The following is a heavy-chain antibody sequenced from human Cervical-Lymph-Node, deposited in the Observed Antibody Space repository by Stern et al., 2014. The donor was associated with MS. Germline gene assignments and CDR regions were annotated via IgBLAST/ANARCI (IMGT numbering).Heavy chain of an antibody. CDR2: IWYDGSNK. J-gene: IGHJ6*02. Sequence: VQLVESGGGVVQPGRSLRLSCAASGFTFSSYGMHWVRQAPGKGLEWGAVIWYDGSNKHYADSVKGRFTISRDNSKNTLYLQMNSLRAEDTAVYYCARDFRGCTNGVCPTYYYYGMDVWGQGTTVTVSS. CDR3: ARDFRGCTNGVCPTYYYYGMDV. D-gene: IGHD2-8*01. V-gene: IGHV3-33*01. CDR1: GFTFSSYG.